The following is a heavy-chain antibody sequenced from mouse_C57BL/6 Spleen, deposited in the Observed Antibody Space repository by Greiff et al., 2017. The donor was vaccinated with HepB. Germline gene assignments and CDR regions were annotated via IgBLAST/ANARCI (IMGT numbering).Heavy chain of an antibody. Sequence: VQLQQPGAELVKPGASVKMSCKASGYTFTSYWITWVKQRPGQGLEWIGDIYPGSGSTNYNEKFKSKATLTVDTSSSTAYMQLSSLTSEDSAVYYGARITTVVAADYAMDYWGQGTSVTVSS. V-gene: IGHV1-55*01. D-gene: IGHD1-1*01. CDR3: ARITTVVAADYAMDY. CDR2: IYPGSGST. CDR1: GYTFTSYW. J-gene: IGHJ4*01.